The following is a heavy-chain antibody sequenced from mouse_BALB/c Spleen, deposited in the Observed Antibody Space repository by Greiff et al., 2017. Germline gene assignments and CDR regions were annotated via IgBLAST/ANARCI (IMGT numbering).Heavy chain of an antibody. CDR2: IYPGGGYT. V-gene: IGHV1-63*02. CDR3: ARGGYDKDFDY. Sequence: QVQLQQSGAELVRPGTSVKISCKASGYTFTNYWLGWVKQRPGHGLEWIGDIYPGGGYTNYNEKFKGKATLTADTSSSTAYMQLSSLTSEDSAVYFCARGGYDKDFDYWGQGTTLTVSS. CDR1: GYTFTNYW. D-gene: IGHD2-14*01. J-gene: IGHJ2*01.